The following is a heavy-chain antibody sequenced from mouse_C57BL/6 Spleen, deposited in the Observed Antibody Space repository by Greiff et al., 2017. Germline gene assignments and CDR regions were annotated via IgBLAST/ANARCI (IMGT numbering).Heavy chain of an antibody. CDR2: ISSGGSYT. CDR3: SSRLDY. CDR1: GFTFSSYG. J-gene: IGHJ2*01. Sequence: EVQVVESGGDLVKPGGSLKLSCAASGFTFSSYGMSWVRPTPDKRLEWVATISSGGSYTYYPDSVKGRFTISRDNAKTTLYLQMSSLKSEDTAMYYCSSRLDYWGQGTTLTVSS. V-gene: IGHV5-6*01.